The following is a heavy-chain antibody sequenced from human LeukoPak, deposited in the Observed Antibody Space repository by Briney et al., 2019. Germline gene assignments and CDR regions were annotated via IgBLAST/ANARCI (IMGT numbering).Heavy chain of an antibody. J-gene: IGHJ4*02. CDR3: ARGRYGDYH. D-gene: IGHD4-17*01. Sequence: GSLRLSRAASGFTFTNYWMFWVRQAPGKGLVWVSGINPDGSTTTYADSVKGRFTISRENAKSTLYLHMNILRVEDTAVYYCARGRYGDYHWGQGILVTVSS. CDR1: GFTFTNYW. CDR2: INPDGSTT. V-gene: IGHV3-74*01.